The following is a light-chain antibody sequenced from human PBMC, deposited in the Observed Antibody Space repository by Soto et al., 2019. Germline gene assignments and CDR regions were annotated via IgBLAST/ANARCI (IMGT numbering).Light chain of an antibody. V-gene: IGKV3-20*01. J-gene: IGKJ1*01. CDR1: QSVSRNY. CDR2: GAS. CDR3: KRYVISPTWP. Sequence: LGERATLKRTAVQSVSRNYLAWYQQKPGQAPRLLIYGASTRATGIPDRFSGSGSEPLFPFTISPVEPVDVSVDYCKRYVISPTWPFAKGTKLEIK.